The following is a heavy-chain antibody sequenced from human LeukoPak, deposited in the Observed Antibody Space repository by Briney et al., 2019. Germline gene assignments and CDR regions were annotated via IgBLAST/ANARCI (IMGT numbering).Heavy chain of an antibody. CDR2: IIPILGIA. Sequence: SVKVSCKASGGTFSSYTISWVRQAPGQGLEWMGRIIPILGIANYAQKFQGRVTITADKSTSTAYMELSSLRSEDTAVYYCARSGSPKNYYYYYMDVWGKGTTVTASS. D-gene: IGHD1-26*01. CDR3: ARSGSPKNYYYYYMDV. V-gene: IGHV1-69*02. J-gene: IGHJ6*03. CDR1: GGTFSSYT.